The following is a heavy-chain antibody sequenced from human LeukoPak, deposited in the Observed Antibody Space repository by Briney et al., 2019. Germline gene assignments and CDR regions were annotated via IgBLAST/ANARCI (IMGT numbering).Heavy chain of an antibody. D-gene: IGHD4-17*01. CDR3: ARDRMTTVTTGLFQH. CDR2: ISSGTSTI. CDR1: GFSFSRYS. V-gene: IGHV3-48*04. J-gene: IGHJ1*01. Sequence: GGSLRLSCAASGFSFSRYSMSWVRQAPGKGLEWISYISSGTSTISYADSVKGRFIISRDHTMNSLSLQMHSLRAEDTAVYYCARDRMTTVTTGLFQHWGQGTLVTVSS.